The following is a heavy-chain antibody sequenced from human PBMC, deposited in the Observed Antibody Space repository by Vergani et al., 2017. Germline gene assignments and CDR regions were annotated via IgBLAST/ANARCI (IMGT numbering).Heavy chain of an antibody. D-gene: IGHD3-22*01. CDR3: ARCYYDSSGYYPYYFDY. J-gene: IGHJ4*02. V-gene: IGHV1-3*01. CDR1: GYTFTSYA. Sequence: QVQLVQSGAEVKKPGASVKVSCKASGYTFTSYAMHWVRQAPGQRLEWMGWISAYNGNTNYAQKLQGRVTMTTDTSTSTAYMELRSLRSDDTAVYYCARCYYDSSGYYPYYFDYWGQGTLVTVSS. CDR2: ISAYNGNT.